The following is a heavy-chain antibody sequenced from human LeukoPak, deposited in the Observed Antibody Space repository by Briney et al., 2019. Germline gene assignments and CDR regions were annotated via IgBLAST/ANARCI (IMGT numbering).Heavy chain of an antibody. CDR2: ISSSGST. CDR3: ARGPYSYDSSGAFDI. CDR1: GDSISSGDYY. V-gene: IGHV4-61*02. D-gene: IGHD3-22*01. Sequence: PSQTLSLTCTVSGDSISSGDYYWSWIRQPAGKGLEWIGRISSSGSTNYNPTLKSRVTISVDTSKNQFSLKLSSVTAADTAVYFCARGPYSYDSSGAFDIWGQGTMVTVSS. J-gene: IGHJ3*02.